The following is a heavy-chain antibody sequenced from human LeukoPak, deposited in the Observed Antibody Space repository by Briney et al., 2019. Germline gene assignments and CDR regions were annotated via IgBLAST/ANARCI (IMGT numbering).Heavy chain of an antibody. V-gene: IGHV3-48*02. CDR3: ARDMRGSYSLSDY. Sequence: PGGSLRLSCAASGFXFSSYSINWVRQAPGKGLEWVSYISSSSSTIYYADSVKGRFTISRDNAKNSLYLQMNSLRDEDTAVYYCARDMRGSYSLSDYWGQGTLVTVSS. CDR1: GFXFSSYS. CDR2: ISSSSSTI. J-gene: IGHJ4*02. D-gene: IGHD1-26*01.